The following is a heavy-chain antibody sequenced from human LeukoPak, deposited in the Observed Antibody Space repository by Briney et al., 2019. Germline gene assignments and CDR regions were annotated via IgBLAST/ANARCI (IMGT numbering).Heavy chain of an antibody. CDR3: ARDLGPAYYYYGMDV. CDR2: ISYDGSNK. V-gene: IGHV3-30-3*01. CDR1: GFTFSDYY. J-gene: IGHJ6*02. Sequence: GGSLRLSCAASGFTFSDYYMSWLRQAPGKGLEWVAVISYDGSNKYYADSVKGRFTISRDNSKNTLYLQMNSLRAEDTAVYYCARDLGPAYYYYGMDVWGQGTTVTVSS. D-gene: IGHD2-2*01.